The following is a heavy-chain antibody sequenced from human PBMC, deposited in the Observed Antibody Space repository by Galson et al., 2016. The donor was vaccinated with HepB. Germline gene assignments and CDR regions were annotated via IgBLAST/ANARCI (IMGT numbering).Heavy chain of an antibody. CDR2: IWFDGSNK. J-gene: IGHJ6*02. CDR1: SFTFSSYG. D-gene: IGHD2-2*01. V-gene: IGHV3-33*01. CDR3: ARGYCSSTSPCGMDV. Sequence: SLTLPCAASSFTFSSYGMHWVRQAPGKGLEWVAVIWFDGSNKNYVDSVRGRFTISRDNSKNSLYLQMNSLRDGDMAVYYCARGYCSSTSPCGMDVWGQGTTVTVSS.